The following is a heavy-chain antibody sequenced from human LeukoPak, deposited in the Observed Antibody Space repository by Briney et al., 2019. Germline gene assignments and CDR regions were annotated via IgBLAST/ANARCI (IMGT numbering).Heavy chain of an antibody. CDR2: INEDGSEK. D-gene: IGHD2-8*01. V-gene: IGHV3-7*01. J-gene: IGHJ4*02. CDR1: GFSFSNFW. CDR3: ATKMGDY. Sequence: GGSLRLSCAASGFSFSNFWMSWVRQAPGKGLEWVANINEDGSEKYYVDSAEGRFTVSRDNAKNSLHLQMNSLRGEDTAVYYCATKMGDYWGQGTWVTVSS.